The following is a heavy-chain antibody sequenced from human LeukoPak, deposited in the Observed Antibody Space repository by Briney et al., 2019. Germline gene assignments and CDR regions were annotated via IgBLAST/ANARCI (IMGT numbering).Heavy chain of an antibody. Sequence: SETLPLTCTVSGGSISSSRYYWAWIRQPPGKGLDWIVTIYYSGSTYYNPSLKSRVTISVDTSKNQFSLRLSSVTAADTALYYCARLAGRSSSWRAYYFDYWGQGTLVTVSS. CDR3: ARLAGRSSSWRAYYFDY. V-gene: IGHV4-39*01. CDR1: GGSISSSRYY. CDR2: IYYSGST. D-gene: IGHD6-13*01. J-gene: IGHJ4*02.